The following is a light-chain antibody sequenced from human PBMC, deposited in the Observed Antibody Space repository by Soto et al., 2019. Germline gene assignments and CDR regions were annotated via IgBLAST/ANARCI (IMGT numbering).Light chain of an antibody. J-gene: IGKJ1*01. V-gene: IGKV1-5*03. CDR1: QSISNW. CDR2: KAS. Sequence: DIQMTQSPSTLSASVGDRVTITCRASQSISNWLAWHQQKPGKAPKLLIYKASSVDSGVPSRFSGSGFGTEFTLTISSLQPDDFATYYCQQYNSYRTFGQGTKVEVK. CDR3: QQYNSYRT.